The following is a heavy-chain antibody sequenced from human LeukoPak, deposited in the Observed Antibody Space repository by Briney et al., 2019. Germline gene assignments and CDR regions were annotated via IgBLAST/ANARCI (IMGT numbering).Heavy chain of an antibody. CDR3: AKVRSPKVAYYFDY. CDR1: GFTFSSYA. CDR2: ISGSGGST. Sequence: GGSLRLSCAASGFTFSSYAMSWVRQAPGKGLEWVSAISGSGGSTYYADSVKGRFTISRDNSKSTLYLKMNSLRAEDTAVYYCAKVRSPKVAYYFDYWGQGTLVTVSS. D-gene: IGHD2-15*01. J-gene: IGHJ4*02. V-gene: IGHV3-23*01.